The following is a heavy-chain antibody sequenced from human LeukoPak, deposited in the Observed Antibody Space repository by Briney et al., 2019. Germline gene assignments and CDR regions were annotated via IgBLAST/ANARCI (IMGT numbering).Heavy chain of an antibody. CDR2: IYYSGST. V-gene: IGHV4-59*12. CDR1: GGSISSYY. Sequence: SETLSLTCTVSGGSISSYYWSWIRQPPGKGLEWIGYIYYSGSTNYNPSLKSRVTISVDTSKNQFSLQLNSVTPEDTAVYYCARDRYSSGRYNWFDPWGQGTLVTVSS. D-gene: IGHD6-19*01. J-gene: IGHJ5*02. CDR3: ARDRYSSGRYNWFDP.